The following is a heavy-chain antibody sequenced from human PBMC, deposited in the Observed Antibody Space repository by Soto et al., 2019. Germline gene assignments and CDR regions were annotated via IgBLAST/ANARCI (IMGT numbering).Heavy chain of an antibody. D-gene: IGHD3-22*01. Sequence: GASVKVSCKASGGTFSSYAISWVRQGPGQGLEWMGGIIPIFGTANYAQKFQGRVTITADESTSTAYMELSSLRSEDTAVYYCARGDSSGYYYSFAYWGQGTLVTVSS. CDR1: GGTFSSYA. V-gene: IGHV1-69*13. CDR2: IIPIFGTA. CDR3: ARGDSSGYYYSFAY. J-gene: IGHJ4*02.